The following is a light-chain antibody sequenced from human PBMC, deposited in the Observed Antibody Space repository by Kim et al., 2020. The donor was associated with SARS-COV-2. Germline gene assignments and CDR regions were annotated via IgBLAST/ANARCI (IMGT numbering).Light chain of an antibody. CDR1: SSDVGGYNY. J-gene: IGLJ3*02. CDR3: SSYTSSRSLV. Sequence: QSALTQPASVSGSPGQRITISCTGTSSDVGGYNYVSWYQQHPGKAPKLMIYDVSNRPSGVPNRFSGSKSGNTASLTISGLQAEDEADYYCSSYTSSRSLVFGGGTQLTVL. CDR2: DVS. V-gene: IGLV2-14*03.